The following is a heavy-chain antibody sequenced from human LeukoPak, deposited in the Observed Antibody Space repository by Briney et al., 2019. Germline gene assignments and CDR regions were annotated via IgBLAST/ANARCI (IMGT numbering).Heavy chain of an antibody. J-gene: IGHJ3*02. V-gene: IGHV4-59*01. CDR1: GGSISSNY. Sequence: SETLSLTCTVSGGSISSNYWTWIRQPPGKGLEWIGSIFNIGSTTYTTSLTSRVTISLDTSKNQFSLKLSAETAADTAVYYCARALRGLGVFDIWGQGAMVSVSS. CDR2: IFNIGST. CDR3: ARALRGLGVFDI. D-gene: IGHD2-8*01.